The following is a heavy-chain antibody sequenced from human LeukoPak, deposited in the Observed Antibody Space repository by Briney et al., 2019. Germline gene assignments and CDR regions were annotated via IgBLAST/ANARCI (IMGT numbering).Heavy chain of an antibody. Sequence: SETLSLTCAVYGGSFSGYYWSWIRQPPGKGLEWIGEINHSGSTNYNPSLKSRVTISVDTSKNQFSLKLSSVTAADTAVYYCARGSRAYYDFWSGYHFDYWGQGTLVTVSS. D-gene: IGHD3-3*01. CDR1: GGSFSGYY. CDR2: INHSGST. CDR3: ARGSRAYYDFWSGYHFDY. V-gene: IGHV4-34*01. J-gene: IGHJ4*02.